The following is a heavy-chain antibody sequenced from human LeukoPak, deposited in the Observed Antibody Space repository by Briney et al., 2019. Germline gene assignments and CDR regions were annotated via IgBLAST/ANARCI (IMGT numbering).Heavy chain of an antibody. CDR1: GFTFSSYA. D-gene: IGHD3-10*01. CDR2: ISYDGSNK. CDR3: ARDMGQYGSGPPYYGMDV. V-gene: IGHV3-30-3*01. Sequence: GGSLRLSCAASGFTFSSYAMHWVRQAPGKGLEWVAVISYDGSNKYYADSVKGRFTISRDNSKNTLYLQMNSLRAEDTAVYYCARDMGQYGSGPPYYGMDVWGQGTTVTVSS. J-gene: IGHJ6*02.